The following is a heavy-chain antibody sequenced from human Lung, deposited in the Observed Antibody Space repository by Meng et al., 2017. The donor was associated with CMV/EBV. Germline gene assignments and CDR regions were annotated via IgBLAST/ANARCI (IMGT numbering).Heavy chain of an antibody. J-gene: IGHJ4*02. CDR3: ARRRGGSGRDC. V-gene: IGHV4-39*01. CDR2: IYHSGST. CDR1: GGSISSNGYY. D-gene: IGHD3-10*01. Sequence: LQPQESGPGLVTPSETLSLTCTFSGGSISSNGYYWDWVRQPPGKGLEWIGAIYHSGSTSYNPSLQSRVTMFVDTSKNQFSLMLTSVTATDTAVYYCARRRGGSGRDCWGQGTLVTVSS.